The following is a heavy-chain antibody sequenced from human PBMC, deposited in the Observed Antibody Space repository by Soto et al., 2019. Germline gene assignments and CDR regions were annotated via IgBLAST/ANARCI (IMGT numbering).Heavy chain of an antibody. D-gene: IGHD6-13*01. J-gene: IGHJ4*02. CDR3: ARLPRGAAATRE. CDR2: IYYSGST. V-gene: IGHV4-39*01. CDR1: GGSISSSSYY. Sequence: SETLSLTCTVSGGSISSSSYYWGWIRQPPGKGLEWIGSIYYSGSTYYNPSLKSRVTISVDTSKNQFSLKLSSVTAADTAVYYCARLPRGAAATREWGQGTLVTVSS.